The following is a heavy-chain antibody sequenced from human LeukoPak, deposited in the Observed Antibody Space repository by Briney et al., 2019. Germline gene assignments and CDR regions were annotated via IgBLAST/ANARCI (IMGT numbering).Heavy chain of an antibody. CDR1: GFSFSSYN. J-gene: IGHJ4*02. CDR3: ARNRWFGEYLFDY. CDR2: ISSSSNTI. Sequence: GGSLRLSCAASGFSFSSYNMNWVRQAPGKGLEWVSYISSSSNTIYHAASVKGRFTISRDNANNSLYLQMNSLRDEDTAVYYCARNRWFGEYLFDYWGQGTLVTVPP. D-gene: IGHD3-10*01. V-gene: IGHV3-48*02.